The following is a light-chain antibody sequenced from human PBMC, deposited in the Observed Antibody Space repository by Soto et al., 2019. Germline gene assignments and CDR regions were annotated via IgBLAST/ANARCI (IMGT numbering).Light chain of an antibody. CDR3: HQYSNSRWT. Sequence: ILMTQSPATVSVSPGERATLSCRASQSVSSYLAWYQQKPGQAPRLLIYAASISATAIPARFSGSGSWTEFTLTISSLQSEDFAVYYCHQYSNSRWTFGQGTRVEI. CDR1: QSVSSY. CDR2: AAS. V-gene: IGKV3-15*01. J-gene: IGKJ1*01.